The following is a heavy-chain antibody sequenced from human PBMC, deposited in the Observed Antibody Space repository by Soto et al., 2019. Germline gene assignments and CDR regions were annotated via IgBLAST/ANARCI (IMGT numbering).Heavy chain of an antibody. J-gene: IGHJ4*02. CDR2: ISAYNGNT. CDR3: ARVGGYYFDSSGYSY. D-gene: IGHD3-22*01. CDR1: GYTFTSYG. V-gene: IGHV1-18*01. Sequence: QVQLVQSGAEVKKPGASVKVSCEASGYTFTSYGISWVRQAPGQGLEWMGWISAYNGNTNYAQKLQGRVTMTTDTSTSKAYMELRSLRSDATAVYYCARVGGYYFDSSGYSYGGQGTLVTVSS.